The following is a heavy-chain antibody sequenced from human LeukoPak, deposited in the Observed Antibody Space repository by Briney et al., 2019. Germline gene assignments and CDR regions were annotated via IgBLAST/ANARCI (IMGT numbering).Heavy chain of an antibody. D-gene: IGHD3-16*02. CDR1: GYTFTGYY. CDR3: ARGPRAGMITFGGVIAYFDY. CDR2: INPNSGGA. Sequence: ASVKVSCKASGYTFTGYYMHWVRQAPGQGLEWMGWINPNSGGANYAQKFQGRVTMTRDTSISTAYMELSRLRSDDTAVYYCARGPRAGMITFGGVIAYFDYWGQGTLVTVSS. J-gene: IGHJ4*02. V-gene: IGHV1-2*02.